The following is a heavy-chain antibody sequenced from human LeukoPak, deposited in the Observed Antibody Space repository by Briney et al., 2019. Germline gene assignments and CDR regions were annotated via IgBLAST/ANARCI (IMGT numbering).Heavy chain of an antibody. CDR3: ARVAGSIHC. J-gene: IGHJ6*01. V-gene: IGHV1-8*03. CDR2: INLKSGNA. Sequence: VASVKVSCKASGYTFTTYDINWVRQATGQGLEWMGWINLKSGNAGYAQNFQGRVTITRDTSISTAYMELSGLRSEGTAAYYSARVAGSIHCWG. D-gene: IGHD6-19*01. CDR1: GYTFTTYD.